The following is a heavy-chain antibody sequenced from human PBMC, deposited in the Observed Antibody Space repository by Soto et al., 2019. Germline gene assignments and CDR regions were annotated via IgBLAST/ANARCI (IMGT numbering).Heavy chain of an antibody. D-gene: IGHD6-19*01. CDR3: TRGSSGWFPRPLDY. J-gene: IGHJ4*02. Sequence: QVQLRESGPGLVKPSETLSLTCTVSGGSITSFYWSWVRQPPGKGLEWIGYIYYNGNTNYNPSLKSRVTISVYTSKNQFSLNLSSVTAADTAVYYCTRGSSGWFPRPLDYWGQGTLVTVSS. V-gene: IGHV4-59*01. CDR2: IYYNGNT. CDR1: GGSITSFY.